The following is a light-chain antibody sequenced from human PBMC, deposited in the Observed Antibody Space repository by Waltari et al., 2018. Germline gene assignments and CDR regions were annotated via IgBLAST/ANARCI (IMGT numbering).Light chain of an antibody. V-gene: IGLV2-23*02. J-gene: IGLJ3*02. CDR2: EVT. CDR3: CSYAGSNTVM. Sequence: QSALTQPASVSGSPGQSITISCIGSSNDVGSYNLVSWYQQHPGKVPKLMIYEVTKRPSGVSNRFSGSKSCNTASLTISGLQSDDEGNYYCCSYAGSNTVMFGGGTKLTVL. CDR1: SNDVGSYNL.